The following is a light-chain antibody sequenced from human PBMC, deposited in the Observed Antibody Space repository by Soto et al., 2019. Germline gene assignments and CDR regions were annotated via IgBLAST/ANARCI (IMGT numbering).Light chain of an antibody. CDR3: QQYNSYSII. J-gene: IGKJ5*01. CDR2: AAS. Sequence: DIQMTQSPSSVSASIGDRVSITFRASQGISTYLGWYQQKPGKAPKLLIYAASSLQTGVPSRFSGSGSGTDFTLTISSLQPEDFGTYYCQQYNSYSIIFGQGTRLENK. CDR1: QGISTY. V-gene: IGKV1-16*01.